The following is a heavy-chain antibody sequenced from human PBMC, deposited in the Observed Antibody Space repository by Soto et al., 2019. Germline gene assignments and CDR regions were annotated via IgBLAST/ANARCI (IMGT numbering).Heavy chain of an antibody. V-gene: IGHV4-59*01. Sequence: QVHLQESGPGLVRPSETLSLTCTVSGVSLKTYYWSWIRLPPGGGLEWIGYIFSSGSPNYNPSLRSRVTMSVETSNNQFSLKMSSVTAADTAVYYCAREAGISYYNHMDVWGKGTTVTVSS. CDR1: GVSLKTYY. CDR2: IFSSGSP. J-gene: IGHJ6*03. D-gene: IGHD1-20*01. CDR3: AREAGISYYNHMDV.